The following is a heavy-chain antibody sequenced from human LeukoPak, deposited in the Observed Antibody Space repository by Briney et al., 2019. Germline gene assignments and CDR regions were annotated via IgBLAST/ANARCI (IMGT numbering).Heavy chain of an antibody. V-gene: IGHV4-34*01. J-gene: IGHJ4*02. D-gene: IGHD5-18*01. CDR3: ARNSYSYGYLTGYYFDF. CDR2: TNHSGST. CDR1: GGSFSGYY. Sequence: RSSETLSLTCAVYGGSFSGYYWSWIRQSPGKGLEWIGETNHSGSTNYNPSLKSRVTVSVDTSKNQFSLNLSSVTAADTAVYYCARNSYSYGYLTGYYFDFWGQGTLVTVSS.